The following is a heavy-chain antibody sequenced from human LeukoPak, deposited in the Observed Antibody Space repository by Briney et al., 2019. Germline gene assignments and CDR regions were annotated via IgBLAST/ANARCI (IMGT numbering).Heavy chain of an antibody. Sequence: SLRLSCXASGFTXXSYGMHWVRQAPGKGLEWVAVIWYDGSNKYYADSVKGRFTISRDNSKNTLYMQMNSLRAEDTAVYYCASFASYYDFWSGLGHYYYGMDVWGQGTTVTDSS. CDR2: IWYDGSNK. V-gene: IGHV3-33*01. CDR1: GFTXXSYG. D-gene: IGHD3-3*01. CDR3: ASFASYYDFWSGLGHYYYGMDV. J-gene: IGHJ6*02.